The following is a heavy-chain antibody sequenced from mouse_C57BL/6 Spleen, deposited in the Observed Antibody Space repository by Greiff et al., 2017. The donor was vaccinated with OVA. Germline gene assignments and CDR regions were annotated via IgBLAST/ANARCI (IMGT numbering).Heavy chain of an antibody. CDR2: INYDGSST. J-gene: IGHJ4*01. V-gene: IGHV5-16*01. CDR3: AREGLGAMDY. D-gene: IGHD3-1*01. Sequence: EVMLVESEGGLVQPGSSMKLSCTASGFTFSDYYMAWVRQVPEKGLEWVANINYDGSSTYYLDSLKSRFIISRDNAKNILYLQMSSLKSEDTATYYCAREGLGAMDYWGQGTSVTVSS. CDR1: GFTFSDYY.